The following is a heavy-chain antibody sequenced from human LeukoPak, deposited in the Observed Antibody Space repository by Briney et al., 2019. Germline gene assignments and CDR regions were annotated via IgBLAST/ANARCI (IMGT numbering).Heavy chain of an antibody. CDR2: ISFDGRNK. V-gene: IGHV3-30*04. CDR3: ARDPTSFHSSGYYLFDY. D-gene: IGHD6-19*01. J-gene: IGHJ4*02. CDR1: GFTFGSYT. Sequence: PGRSLRLSCAASGFTFGSYTMHWVRQAPGKGLEWVAAISFDGRNKYYTYSVKGRFTISRDNSKNTLSLQMNSLRAEDTAVYYCARDPTSFHSSGYYLFDYWGQGTLVTVSS.